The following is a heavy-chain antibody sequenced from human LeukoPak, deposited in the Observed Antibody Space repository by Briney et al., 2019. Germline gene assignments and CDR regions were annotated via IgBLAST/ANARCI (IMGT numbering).Heavy chain of an antibody. V-gene: IGHV4-59*01. CDR2: IYYSGST. CDR3: ARLVPYCSSTSCYGGNWFDP. D-gene: IGHD2-2*01. J-gene: IGHJ5*02. CDR1: GCSISSYY. Sequence: PSETLSLTCTVSGCSISSYYWSWIRQPPGKELEWIGYIYYSGSTNYNPSPKNRVTTSVDTSKNQFSLKLSSVAAADTAVYYCARLVPYCSSTSCYGGNWFDPWGQGTLVTVSS.